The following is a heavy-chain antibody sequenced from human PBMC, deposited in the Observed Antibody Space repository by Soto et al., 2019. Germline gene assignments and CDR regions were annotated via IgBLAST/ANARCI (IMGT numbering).Heavy chain of an antibody. J-gene: IGHJ6*02. CDR3: ARDALPAYYYGMDV. CDR1: GFTFSSYS. V-gene: IGHV3-21*01. Sequence: PGGSLRLSCAASGFTFSSYSMNWVRQAPGKGLEWVSSISSSSSSYIYYADSVKGRFTISRDNAKNSLYLQMNSLRAEDTAVYYCARDALPAYYYGMDVWGQGTTVTV. CDR2: ISSSSSSYI.